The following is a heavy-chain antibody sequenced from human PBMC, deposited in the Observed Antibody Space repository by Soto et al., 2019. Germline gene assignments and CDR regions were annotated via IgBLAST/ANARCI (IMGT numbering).Heavy chain of an antibody. D-gene: IGHD1-1*01. CDR2: IYYDGNT. Sequence: PSETLSLTCIVSGGSISGYSWSWIRQPPGKGLEWIGHIYYDGNTNYKPSLESRLTMSVDTSKNQISLMLRSVTAADTAVYYCARSRSGYNIDAFDIWGQGTMVTVSS. V-gene: IGHV4-59*01. CDR1: GGSISGYS. J-gene: IGHJ3*02. CDR3: ARSRSGYNIDAFDI.